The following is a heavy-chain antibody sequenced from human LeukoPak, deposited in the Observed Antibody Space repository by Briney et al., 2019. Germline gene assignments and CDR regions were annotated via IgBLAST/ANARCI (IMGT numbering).Heavy chain of an antibody. CDR2: ISDTGNT. J-gene: IGHJ4*02. D-gene: IGHD3-9*01. CDR1: GFTLSSYA. CDR3: AKVRYFDWLFLDY. Sequence: GGSLRLSCAASGFTLSSYAMSWVRQAPGKGLEWVSAISDTGNTYHADSVKGRFTISRDSSKNTLFLQMNSLRAEDTAVYYCAKVRYFDWLFLDYWGQGTLVTVSS. V-gene: IGHV3-23*01.